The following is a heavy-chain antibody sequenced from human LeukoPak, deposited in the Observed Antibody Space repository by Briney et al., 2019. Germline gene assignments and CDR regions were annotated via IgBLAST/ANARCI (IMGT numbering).Heavy chain of an antibody. CDR2: INHSGST. D-gene: IGHD6-13*01. Sequence: SETLSLTCAVYGGSFSGYYWSWIRQPPGKGPEWIGEINHSGSTNYNPSLKSRVTISVDTSKNQFSLKLSSVTAADTAVYYCARGQPQQLALDYWGQGTLVTVSS. CDR3: ARGQPQQLALDY. J-gene: IGHJ4*02. CDR1: GGSFSGYY. V-gene: IGHV4-34*01.